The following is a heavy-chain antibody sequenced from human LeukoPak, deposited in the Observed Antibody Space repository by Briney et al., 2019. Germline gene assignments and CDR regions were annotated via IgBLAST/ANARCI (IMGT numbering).Heavy chain of an antibody. CDR1: AYTFTSYY. D-gene: IGHD4-23*01. CDR3: ARDVGGNSYYYYYMDV. J-gene: IGHJ6*03. V-gene: IGHV1-46*01. CDR2: INPSGGST. Sequence: ASVTVSCKASAYTFTSYYMHWVRQAPGQGLEWMGIINPSGGSTSYAQKFQGRVTMTRDTSTSTVYMELSSLRSEDTAVYYCARDVGGNSYYYYYMDVWGKGTTVTVSS.